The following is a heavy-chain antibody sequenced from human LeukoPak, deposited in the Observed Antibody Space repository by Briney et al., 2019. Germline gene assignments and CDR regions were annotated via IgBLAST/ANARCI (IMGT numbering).Heavy chain of an antibody. CDR3: ARHAKAYGSSCDY. J-gene: IGHJ4*02. D-gene: IGHD6-13*01. CDR1: GSRFTTYW. Sequence: GESLKISCQGSGSRFTTYWISWVRQMPGKGLEWMGRIDPSDSYTNYSPSFQGHVTISADKSFSTAYLQWTSLKASDTAMYYCARHAKAYGSSCDYWGQGTLVTVSS. CDR2: IDPSDSYT. V-gene: IGHV5-10-1*01.